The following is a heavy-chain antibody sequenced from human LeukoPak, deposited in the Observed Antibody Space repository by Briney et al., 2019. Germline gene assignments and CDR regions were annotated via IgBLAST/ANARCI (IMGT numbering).Heavy chain of an antibody. J-gene: IGHJ4*02. CDR2: IRYDGSNK. V-gene: IGHV3-30*02. CDR3: AKGSRCSSTSCYMFDFDY. CDR1: GFTFSSYG. Sequence: GGSLRLSCAASGFTFSSYGMHWVRQAPGKGLEWVAFIRYDGSNKYYADSVKGRFTISRGNSKNTLYLQMNSLRAEDTAVYYCAKGSRCSSTSCYMFDFDYWGQGTLVTVSS. D-gene: IGHD2-2*02.